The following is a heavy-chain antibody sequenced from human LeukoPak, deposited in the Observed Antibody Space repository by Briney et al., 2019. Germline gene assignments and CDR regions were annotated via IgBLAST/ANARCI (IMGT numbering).Heavy chain of an antibody. D-gene: IGHD3-3*01. Sequence: SETLSLTCTVSGGSISSYYWSWIRQPPGKGLEWIGYIYYSGSTNYNPSLKSRVTISVDTSKNQFSLKLSSVTAADTAVYHCASTYYDFWSGLPGNAFDIWGQGTMVTVSS. CDR2: IYYSGST. J-gene: IGHJ3*02. V-gene: IGHV4-59*01. CDR3: ASTYYDFWSGLPGNAFDI. CDR1: GGSISSYY.